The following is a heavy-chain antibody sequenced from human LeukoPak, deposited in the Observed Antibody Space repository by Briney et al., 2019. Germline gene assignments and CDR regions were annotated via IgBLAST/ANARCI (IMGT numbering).Heavy chain of an antibody. V-gene: IGHV3-49*03. CDR1: GFTFGDYA. CDR3: TRVVGATGFFDY. Sequence: GGSLRLSCTASGFTFGDYAMSWFRQAPGKGLEWVGFIRSKVYGGTTEYAASVKGRFTISGDDSKSIAYLQMNSLKTEDTAVYYCTRVVGATGFFDYWGQGTLVTVSS. CDR2: IRSKVYGGTT. D-gene: IGHD1-26*01. J-gene: IGHJ4*02.